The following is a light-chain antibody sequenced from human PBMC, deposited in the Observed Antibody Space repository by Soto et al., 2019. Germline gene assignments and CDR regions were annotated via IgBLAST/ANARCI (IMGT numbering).Light chain of an antibody. Sequence: QSALTQPASVSGSPGQSISISCTGTSNDVGGYNYVSWYQQHPGKAPKLIIYEVSNRPSGVSNRFSGSKSGNTASLTISGLQADDEAVYCCSLYRSSTSRATVFVGGTKLTVL. CDR1: SNDVGGYNY. V-gene: IGLV2-14*01. CDR2: EVS. CDR3: SLYRSSTSRATV. J-gene: IGLJ3*02.